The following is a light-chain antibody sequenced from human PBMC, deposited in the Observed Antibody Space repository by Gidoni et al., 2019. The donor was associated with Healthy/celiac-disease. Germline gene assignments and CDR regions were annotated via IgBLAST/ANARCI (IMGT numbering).Light chain of an antibody. J-gene: IGKJ5*01. CDR3: QQRSNWPPIT. V-gene: IGKV3-11*01. CDR1: QSVSSY. Sequence: EIVLTQSPATLSLSPGESATISCRASQSVSSYLAWYQQKPGQSPRLLIYDASNRATGSPARFSGSGSGTDFTLTISSLEHEDCAVYYCQQRSNWPPITFGQGTRLEIK. CDR2: DAS.